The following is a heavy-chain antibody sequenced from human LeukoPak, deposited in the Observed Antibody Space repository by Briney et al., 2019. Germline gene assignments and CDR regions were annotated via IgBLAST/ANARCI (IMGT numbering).Heavy chain of an antibody. J-gene: IGHJ4*02. CDR2: IYYSGGT. CDR1: GGSISSSSYY. D-gene: IGHD6-6*01. Sequence: SETLSLTCTVSGGSISSSSYYWGWIRQPPGKGLEWIGSIYYSGGTYYNPSLKSRVTISVDTSKNQFSLKLSSVTAADTAVYYCARRLSGAARRLHPFDYWGQGTLVTVSS. CDR3: ARRLSGAARRLHPFDY. V-gene: IGHV4-39*01.